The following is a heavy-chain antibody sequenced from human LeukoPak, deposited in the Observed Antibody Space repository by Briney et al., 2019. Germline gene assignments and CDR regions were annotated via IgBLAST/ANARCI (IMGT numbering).Heavy chain of an antibody. CDR2: INPNSGGT. CDR1: GYTFTGYY. CDR3: ARGPTGYCSSTSCPSLDY. J-gene: IGHJ4*02. D-gene: IGHD2-2*01. Sequence: ASVKVSRKASGYTFTGYYMHWVRQAPGQGLEWMGWINPNSGGTNYAQKFQGRVTMTRDTSISTAYMELSRLRSDDTAVYYCARGPTGYCSSTSCPSLDYWGQGTLVTVSS. V-gene: IGHV1-2*02.